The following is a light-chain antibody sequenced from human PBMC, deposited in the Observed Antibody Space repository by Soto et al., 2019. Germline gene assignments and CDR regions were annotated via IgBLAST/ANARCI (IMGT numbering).Light chain of an antibody. CDR1: QSVSSN. CDR2: GAS. V-gene: IGKV3-15*01. CDR3: QQYNNWLGT. Sequence: EIVMTQSPATLSVSPGERATLSCRASQSVSSNLAWYQQEPGQAPRLLIYGASTRATGIPARFSGSGSGTEFTLTISSLQSEDFAVYYCQQYNNWLGTFGQGTKVDI. J-gene: IGKJ1*01.